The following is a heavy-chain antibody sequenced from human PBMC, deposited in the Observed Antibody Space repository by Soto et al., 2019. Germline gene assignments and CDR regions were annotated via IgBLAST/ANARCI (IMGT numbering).Heavy chain of an antibody. J-gene: IGHJ4*02. V-gene: IGHV1-18*01. CDR3: ARGGRPADY. CDR1: GYTFTNDG. D-gene: IGHD3-16*01. CDR2: ISTNNGNT. Sequence: GASVKVSCKASGYTFTNDGITWVRQAPGQGLGWMGWISTNNGNTNYAQKLQGRVTMSTDTSTSTAYMELRSLRSDDTAIYYCARGGRPADYWGQGTLVTVSS.